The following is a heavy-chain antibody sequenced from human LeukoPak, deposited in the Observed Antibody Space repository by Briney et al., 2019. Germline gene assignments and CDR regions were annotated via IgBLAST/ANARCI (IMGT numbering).Heavy chain of an antibody. V-gene: IGHV3-74*01. CDR1: GFIFSTFW. J-gene: IGHJ3*02. D-gene: IGHD4/OR15-4a*01. CDR2: INHDGSST. CDR3: VKVGASLPDAFDI. Sequence: GGSLRLSCATSGFIFSTFWMHWVRQAPGKGLVWVSRINHDGSSTNYADSVKGRFTISRDNAKNSLYLLMNSLRAEDTALYYCVKVGASLPDAFDIWGQGTMVTVSS.